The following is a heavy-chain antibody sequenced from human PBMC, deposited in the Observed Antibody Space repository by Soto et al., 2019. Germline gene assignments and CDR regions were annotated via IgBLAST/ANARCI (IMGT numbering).Heavy chain of an antibody. J-gene: IGHJ6*02. D-gene: IGHD1-26*01. Sequence: SVKVSCKASGFTFTSSAVQWVRQARGQRLEWIGWIVVGSGNTNYAQKFQERVTITRDMSTSTAYMELSSLRSEDTAVYYCAAGGHTPHPELHYYYGMDVWGQGTTVTVSS. CDR2: IVVGSGNT. V-gene: IGHV1-58*01. CDR3: AAGGHTPHPELHYYYGMDV. CDR1: GFTFTSSA.